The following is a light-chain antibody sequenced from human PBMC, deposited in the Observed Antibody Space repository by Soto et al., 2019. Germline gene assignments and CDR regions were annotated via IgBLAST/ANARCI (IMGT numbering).Light chain of an antibody. Sequence: DIQMTQSPSSLSASIGDRVTITCRANQHISNYVNWYQQRPGKATRVLIFSASTLQSGVPSRFSGSGSGTDFTLTISSLEPEDFGIYFCQQSYSTPGALTFGGGTRVDIK. CDR2: SAS. CDR3: QQSYSTPGALT. V-gene: IGKV1-39*01. J-gene: IGKJ4*01. CDR1: QHISNY.